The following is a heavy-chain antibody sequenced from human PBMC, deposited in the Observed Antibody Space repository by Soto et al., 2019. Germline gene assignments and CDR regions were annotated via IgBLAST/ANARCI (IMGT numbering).Heavy chain of an antibody. CDR2: IYYSGST. CDR1: GGSTSSDY. CDR3: ARVRFGELLQNNWFDP. V-gene: IGHV4-59*01. D-gene: IGHD3-10*01. J-gene: IGHJ5*02. Sequence: SETLSLTCTVYGGSTSSDYWSWIRQPPGKGLEWIGYIYYSGSTNYNPSLKSRVTISVDTSKNQFSLKLSSVTAADTAVYYCARVRFGELLQNNWFDPWGQGTLVTVS.